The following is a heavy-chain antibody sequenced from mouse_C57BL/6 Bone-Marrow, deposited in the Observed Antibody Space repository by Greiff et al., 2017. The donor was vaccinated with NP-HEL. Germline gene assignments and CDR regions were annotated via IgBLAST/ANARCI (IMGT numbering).Heavy chain of an antibody. V-gene: IGHV5-6*01. CDR3: ASPYDYDVACVAY. Sequence: EVHLVESGGDLVKPGGSLKLSCAASGFTFSSYGMSWVRQTPDKRLEWVATISSGGSYTYYPDSVKGRFTISRDNAKNTLYLQMSILKSEDTAMYYCASPYDYDVACVAYWGQGTLVTVSA. D-gene: IGHD2-4*01. J-gene: IGHJ3*01. CDR2: ISSGGSYT. CDR1: GFTFSSYG.